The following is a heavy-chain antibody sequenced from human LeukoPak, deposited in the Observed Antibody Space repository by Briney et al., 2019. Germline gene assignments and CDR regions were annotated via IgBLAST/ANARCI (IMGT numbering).Heavy chain of an antibody. CDR2: INHSGST. CDR3: ARSIAVAENDY. V-gene: IGHV4-34*01. Sequence: SETLSLTCTVSGGSISSYYWSWIRQPPGKGLEWIGEINHSGSTNYNPSLKSRVTISVDTSKNQFSLKLSSVTAADTAVYYCARSIAVAENDYWGQGTLVTVSS. J-gene: IGHJ4*02. CDR1: GGSISSYY. D-gene: IGHD6-19*01.